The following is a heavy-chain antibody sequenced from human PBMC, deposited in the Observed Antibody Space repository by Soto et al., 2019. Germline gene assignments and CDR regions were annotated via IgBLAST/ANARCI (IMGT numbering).Heavy chain of an antibody. V-gene: IGHV3-21*01. J-gene: IGHJ3*02. CDR3: ARGPSYYDSSGGDAFDI. CDR1: GFTFSSYS. Sequence: GGSLRLSCAASGFTFSSYSMNWVRQAPGKGLEWVSSISSSSSYIYYADSVKGRFTISRDNAKNSLYLQMNSLRAEDTAVYYCARGPSYYDSSGGDAFDIWGQGTMVTVSS. D-gene: IGHD3-22*01. CDR2: ISSSSSYI.